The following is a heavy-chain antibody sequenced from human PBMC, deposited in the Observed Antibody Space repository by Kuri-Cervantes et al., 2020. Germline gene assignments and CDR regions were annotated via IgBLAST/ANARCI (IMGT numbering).Heavy chain of an antibody. J-gene: IGHJ4*02. V-gene: IGHV4-61*08. CDR1: GFSLSTSGMR. CDR3: ARGAHSGSYYSAVDH. CDR2: IYYSGST. Sequence: SGPTLVNPTQTLTLTCTFSGFSLSTSGMRVSWIRQPPGKGLEWIGYIYYSGSTNYNPSLKSRVTISVDTSKNQFSLKVSSVTAADTAVYYCARGAHSGSYYSAVDHWGQGTLVTVSS. D-gene: IGHD1-26*01.